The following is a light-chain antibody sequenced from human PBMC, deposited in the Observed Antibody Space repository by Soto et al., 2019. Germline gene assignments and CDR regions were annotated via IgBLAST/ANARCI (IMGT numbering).Light chain of an antibody. Sequence: DIQMTQSPSTLSASVGDRVTITCRASQSISSWLAWYQQKPGKAPKVLIYDASSLESGVPSRFSGSGSGTEFTLTISSLQPVDFATYYCQQYNNYPLTFGQGTKVETK. CDR3: QQYNNYPLT. CDR1: QSISSW. J-gene: IGKJ1*01. CDR2: DAS. V-gene: IGKV1-5*01.